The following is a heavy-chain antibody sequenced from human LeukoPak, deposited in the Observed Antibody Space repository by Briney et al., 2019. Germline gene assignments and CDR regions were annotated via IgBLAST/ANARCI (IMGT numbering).Heavy chain of an antibody. CDR2: IWYDGSDK. V-gene: IGHV3-33*01. D-gene: IGHD1-26*01. CDR1: GFTFSSYG. Sequence: GSLGLSCAASGFTFSSYGMHWVRQAPGKGLEWVAVIWYDGSDKYYTDSVKGRFTISRDNSKNTLDLQMNSLRAEDTAVYYCARGGWEQNQDAFDIWGQGTMVTVSS. CDR3: ARGGWEQNQDAFDI. J-gene: IGHJ3*02.